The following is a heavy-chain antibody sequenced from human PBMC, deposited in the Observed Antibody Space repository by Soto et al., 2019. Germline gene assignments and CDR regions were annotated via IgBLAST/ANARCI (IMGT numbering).Heavy chain of an antibody. CDR1: GGSVSSNSAT. V-gene: IGHV6-1*01. D-gene: IGHD6-19*01. CDR3: SRQGSSSALCQGMDV. CDR2: TYYRSRWYN. Sequence: PSQTLSLTCAISGGSVSSNSATCNWFRQSPSRGPEWLGRTYYRSRWYNEYAGSVKSRITINPDTSKNQFSLQLNSVTPEDTAVYYCSRQGSSSALCQGMDVWGQGTTVTVSS. J-gene: IGHJ6*02.